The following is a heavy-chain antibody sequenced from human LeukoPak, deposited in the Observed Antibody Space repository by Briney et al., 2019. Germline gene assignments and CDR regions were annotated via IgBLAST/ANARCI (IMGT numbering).Heavy chain of an antibody. CDR1: GSIFNSYW. V-gene: IGHV5-51*01. D-gene: IGHD2-15*01. J-gene: IGHJ4*02. CDR3: ARAYYCGGSSCNLEY. CDR2: IDPGDSDN. Sequence: GASLEISWQGSGSIFNSYWIGGGRQLRGKGLEGMGIIDPGDSDNSYSPSFGGQITISADKSITTAYLLWSSLKASDTAMYYCARAYYCGGSSCNLEYWGQGTLVTVSS.